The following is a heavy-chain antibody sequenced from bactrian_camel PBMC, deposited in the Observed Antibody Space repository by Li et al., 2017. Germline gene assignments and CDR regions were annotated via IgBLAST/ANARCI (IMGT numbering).Heavy chain of an antibody. Sequence: HVQLVESGGGSVQAGGSLRLFCTRSGYFNSNRCMGWFRQAPGKEREGVARIYTSSGRNSTYYHDSVQGRFVISVNNAKNTLVLQMNNLKAEDTAKYYGAARTTLSGCQTLTLSCWGQGTQVTVS. V-gene: IGHV3S54*01. CDR3: AARTTLSGCQTLTLSC. CDR2: IYTSSGRNST. J-gene: IGHJ4*01. CDR1: GYFNSNRC. D-gene: IGHD1*01.